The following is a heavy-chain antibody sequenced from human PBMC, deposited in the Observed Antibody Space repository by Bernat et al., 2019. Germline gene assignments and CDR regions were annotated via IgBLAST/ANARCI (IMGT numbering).Heavy chain of an antibody. CDR1: GFTFSSYA. CDR3: AKAGYDSSGYNYYYYGMGV. Sequence: EVQLVESGGGLVQPGGSLRLSCAASGFTFSSYAMSWVRQAPGKGLEWVSAISGSGGSPYYADSGKGRFTISRDNSKNTLYLQMNSLRAEDTAVYYCAKAGYDSSGYNYYYYGMGVWGQGTTVTVSS. CDR2: ISGSGGSP. D-gene: IGHD3-22*01. V-gene: IGHV3-23*04. J-gene: IGHJ6*02.